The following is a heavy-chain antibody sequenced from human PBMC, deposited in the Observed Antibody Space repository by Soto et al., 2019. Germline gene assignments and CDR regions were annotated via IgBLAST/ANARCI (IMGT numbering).Heavy chain of an antibody. J-gene: IGHJ4*02. CDR1: GFTFSIYS. Sequence: EVQLAESGGGLVQPGGSLRLSCEVSGFTFSIYSIHWVRQAPGKGLEGVSYISSSSRTIHYADSVKGRFTTSRDNAKNSVSLQMNSLREEDTAVYYCARVWSSGYSLDYWGQGTLVTVSS. D-gene: IGHD3-22*01. V-gene: IGHV3-48*02. CDR2: ISSSSRTI. CDR3: ARVWSSGYSLDY.